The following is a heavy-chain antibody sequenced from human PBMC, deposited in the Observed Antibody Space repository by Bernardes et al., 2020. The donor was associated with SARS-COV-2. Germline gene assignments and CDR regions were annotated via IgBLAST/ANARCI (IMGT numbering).Heavy chain of an antibody. CDR3: AKDKRKIAAAGPYFDY. D-gene: IGHD6-13*01. V-gene: IGHV3-9*01. J-gene: IGHJ4*02. Sequence: SLRLSCAASGFTFDDYAMHWVRQAPGKGLEWVSGISGNSGSIGYADSVKGRFTISRDNAKNSLYLQMNSLRAEDTALYYCAKDKRKIAAAGPYFDYWGQGTLVTVSS. CDR2: ISGNSGSI. CDR1: GFTFDDYA.